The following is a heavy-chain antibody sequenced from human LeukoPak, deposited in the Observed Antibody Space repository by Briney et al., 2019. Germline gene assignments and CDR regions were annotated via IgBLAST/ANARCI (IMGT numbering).Heavy chain of an antibody. CDR3: AKGSAPSRPYHFDF. CDR1: EFTFSRYA. Sequence: PGGSLRLSCAPSEFTFSRYAMSWLRHAPGRGLEWVAAITNRGDDTWYADSVKGRFTISRDNSRNTLFLQMNSLRAEDMAVYYCAKGSAPSRPYHFDFWGQGSLVTVSS. V-gene: IGHV3-23*01. D-gene: IGHD2-15*01. CDR2: ITNRGDDT. J-gene: IGHJ4*02.